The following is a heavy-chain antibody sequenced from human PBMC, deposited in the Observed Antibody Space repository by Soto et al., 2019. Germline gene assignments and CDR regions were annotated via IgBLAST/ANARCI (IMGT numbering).Heavy chain of an antibody. V-gene: IGHV3-73*01. CDR2: IRSKTKSYAT. D-gene: IGHD6-19*01. CDR1: GFTCRGSA. Sequence: EVQLVASGGGLVQPGGSLNLSCAASGFTCRGSAMHWFRQASGHGQKWVGGIRSKTKSYATPDAASVKGRFTISRDESKTTAYLQMNSMKTEDTAGYYCTRHVPYSSGWYYAIDIWGQGAMVTDS. J-gene: IGHJ3*02. CDR3: TRHVPYSSGWYYAIDI.